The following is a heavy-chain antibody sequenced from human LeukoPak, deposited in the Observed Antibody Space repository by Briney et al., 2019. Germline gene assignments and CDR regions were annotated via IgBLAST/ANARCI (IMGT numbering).Heavy chain of an antibody. D-gene: IGHD5-18*01. V-gene: IGHV3-30*18. J-gene: IGHJ3*02. CDR3: AKDRDSYGYYDAFDI. CDR1: GFTFSSYG. Sequence: GGSLRLSCAPSGFTFSSYGMHWVRQAPGKGLEGVAVISYDGSNKYYADSVKGRFTISRDNSKNTLYLQMNSLRAEDTAVYYCAKDRDSYGYYDAFDIWGQGTMVTVSS. CDR2: ISYDGSNK.